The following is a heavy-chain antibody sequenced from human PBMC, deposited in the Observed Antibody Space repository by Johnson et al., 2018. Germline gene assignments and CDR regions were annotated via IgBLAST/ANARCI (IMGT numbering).Heavy chain of an antibody. CDR3: AREREYCTNGVCQYYFDY. Sequence: VQLVQSGGGLVQPGGSLRLSCAASGLTVSSNYMSWVRQAPGKGLEWVSVIYTGGTTYYADSVKGRFTISRDNSKNTLYLQMNSLRTEDTAVYYCAREREYCTNGVCQYYFDYWGQGTLVTVSS. V-gene: IGHV3-66*02. J-gene: IGHJ4*02. D-gene: IGHD2-8*01. CDR2: IYTGGTT. CDR1: GLTVSSNY.